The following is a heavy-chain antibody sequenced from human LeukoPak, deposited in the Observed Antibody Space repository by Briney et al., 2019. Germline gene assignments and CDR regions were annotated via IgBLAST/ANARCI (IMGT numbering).Heavy chain of an antibody. V-gene: IGHV4-30-4*01. CDR1: GGSISSGDYY. Sequence: SETLSLTCTVSGGSISSGDYYWSWIRQPPGKGLEWIGYIYYSGSTYYNPSLKSRVTISVDTSKNQFSLKLSSVTAADTAVYYCAAVRGLTPDAFDIWGQGTMVTVSS. J-gene: IGHJ3*02. CDR3: AAVRGLTPDAFDI. CDR2: IYYSGST. D-gene: IGHD3-10*01.